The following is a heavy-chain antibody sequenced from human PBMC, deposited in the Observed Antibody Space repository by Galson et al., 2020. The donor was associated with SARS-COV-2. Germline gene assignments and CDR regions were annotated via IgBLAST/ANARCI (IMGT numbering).Heavy chain of an antibody. D-gene: IGHD3-3*01. Sequence: GESLKISCKGSGYTFSSHWIAWVRQMSGKGLEWMGSIYPGDSDTRYSPSFEGQVTISADKSIDTAYLQWSNLQASDTAVYFCARPPAEGMSGLYDAFDIWGRGTMVTVS. CDR3: ARPPAEGMSGLYDAFDI. CDR1: GYTFSSHW. J-gene: IGHJ3*02. CDR2: IYPGDSDT. V-gene: IGHV5-51*01.